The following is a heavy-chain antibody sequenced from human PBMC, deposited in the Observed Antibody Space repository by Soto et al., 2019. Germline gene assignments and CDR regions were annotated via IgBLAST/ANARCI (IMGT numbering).Heavy chain of an antibody. J-gene: IGHJ4*02. CDR3: ARAGGLGAVAADY. Sequence: TLSLTCAVSGGSIISGGYSWSWIRQPPGKGLEWIGYIYHSGSTYYNPSLKSRVTISVDRSKNQFSLKLSSVTAADTAVYYCARAGGLGAVAADYWGQGTLVTVSS. CDR2: IYHSGST. V-gene: IGHV4-30-2*01. D-gene: IGHD6-19*01. CDR1: GGSIISGGYS.